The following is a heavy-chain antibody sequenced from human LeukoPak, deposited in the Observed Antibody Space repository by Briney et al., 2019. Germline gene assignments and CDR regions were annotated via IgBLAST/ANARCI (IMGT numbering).Heavy chain of an antibody. D-gene: IGHD5-18*01. CDR1: GYTFTSYY. CDR2: INPSGGST. V-gene: IGHV1-46*01. Sequence: ASVKVSCKASGYTFTSYYMHWVRQAPGQGLEWMGIINPSGGSTSYAQKFQGRVTMTRNTSISTAYMELSSLRSEDTAVYYCASGYSYEFDYWGQGTLVTVSS. J-gene: IGHJ4*02. CDR3: ASGYSYEFDY.